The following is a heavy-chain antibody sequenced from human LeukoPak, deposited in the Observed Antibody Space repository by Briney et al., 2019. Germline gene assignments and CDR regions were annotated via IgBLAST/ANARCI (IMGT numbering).Heavy chain of an antibody. V-gene: IGHV3-30*02. CDR3: ASGITGT. CDR2: IRYDGNAE. Sequence: GGSLRLSCAASGFTFSSYGMHWVRQAPGKGLEWVAFIRYDGNAEYYADSVKGRFTISRVNSKNTLYLQMNSLRVEDTALYYCASGITGTWGQGTLVIVSS. D-gene: IGHD1-20*01. CDR1: GFTFSSYG. J-gene: IGHJ5*02.